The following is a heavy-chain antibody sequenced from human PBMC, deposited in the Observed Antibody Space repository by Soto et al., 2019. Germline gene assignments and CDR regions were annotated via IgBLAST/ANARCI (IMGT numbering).Heavy chain of an antibody. D-gene: IGHD2-8*01. CDR3: ARDYYRVSRYCTNGVCPILHAAEGPQYAFDI. J-gene: IGHJ3*02. Sequence: SCKVSGYTLTELSMHWVRQAPGKGLEWVAVIWYDGSNKYYADSVKGRFTISRDNSKNTLYLQMNSLRAEDTAVYYCARDYYRVSRYCTNGVCPILHAAEGPQYAFDIWAKGQWSPSPQ. CDR1: GYTLTELS. V-gene: IGHV3-33*01. CDR2: IWYDGSNK.